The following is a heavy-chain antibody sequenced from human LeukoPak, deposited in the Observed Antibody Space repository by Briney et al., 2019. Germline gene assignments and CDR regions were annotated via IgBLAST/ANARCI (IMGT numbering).Heavy chain of an antibody. CDR1: GGSISGYH. Sequence: KASETLSLTCTVSGGSISGYHWGWIRQPPGKGLEWIGYIYYSGSTSYNPSLKSRVTISVDTSKNQFSLKLSSVTAADTAVYYCARLIAARYFFDPWGQGTLVTVSS. D-gene: IGHD6-13*01. CDR3: ARLIAARYFFDP. CDR2: IYYSGST. J-gene: IGHJ5*02. V-gene: IGHV4-59*12.